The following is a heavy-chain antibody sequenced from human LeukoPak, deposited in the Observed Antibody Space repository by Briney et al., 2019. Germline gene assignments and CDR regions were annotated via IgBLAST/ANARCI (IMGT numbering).Heavy chain of an antibody. CDR2: IWYDGSNQ. Sequence: GPLRLSCLTSGFTFSNYGFHWVRQAPGKGLEWTAAIWYDGSNQYYPDSVKGRFTISRDNSKNTIYLQMNSLRIEDTAMYYCARDLSSSWSPGVWGQGTMVSVSS. D-gene: IGHD6-13*01. V-gene: IGHV3-33*01. CDR1: GFTFSNYG. J-gene: IGHJ3*01. CDR3: ARDLSSSWSPGV.